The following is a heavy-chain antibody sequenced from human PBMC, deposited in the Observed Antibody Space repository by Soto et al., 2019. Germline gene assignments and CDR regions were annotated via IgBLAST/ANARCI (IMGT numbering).Heavy chain of an antibody. V-gene: IGHV3-23*01. J-gene: IGHJ4*02. CDR2: ISGSGGST. Sequence: SLRLSCAASGFTFSSYAMSWVRQAPGKGLEWVSAISGSGGSTYYADSVKGRFTISRDNSKNTLYLQMNSLRAEDTAVYYCAKDRSITMIVVVIDYFDYWGQGTLVTVSS. CDR1: GFTFSSYA. D-gene: IGHD3-22*01. CDR3: AKDRSITMIVVVIDYFDY.